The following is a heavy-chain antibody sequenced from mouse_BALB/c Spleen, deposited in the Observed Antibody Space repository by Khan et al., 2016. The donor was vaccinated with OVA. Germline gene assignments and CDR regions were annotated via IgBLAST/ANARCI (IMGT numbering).Heavy chain of an antibody. CDR1: GYTFTNYG. V-gene: IGHV9-3-1*01. Sequence: QIQLVQSGPELQKPGETVKISCKASGYTFTNYGMNWVKQVPGKGLKWMGWINTHTGEATYADDFKGRFALSLETSASTAYLQINSLKNEDTATYFCARPPYFSDVMVYWGQGTSVTVSS. D-gene: IGHD2-10*01. CDR2: INTHTGEA. J-gene: IGHJ4*01. CDR3: ARPPYFSDVMVY.